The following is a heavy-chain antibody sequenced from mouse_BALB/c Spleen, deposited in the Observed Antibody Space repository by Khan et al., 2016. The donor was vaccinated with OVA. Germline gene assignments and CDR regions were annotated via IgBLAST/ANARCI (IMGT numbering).Heavy chain of an antibody. CDR1: GFSLTNYG. D-gene: IGHD2-10*01. CDR2: IWSDGSA. CDR3: ARQPYYHYYIMDY. Sequence: QVQLKQSGPGLVAPSQSLSITCTISGFSLTNYGVHWVRQPPGKGLEWLVVIWSDGSATYNSALKSRLSISKDNSKCQGFLKMNSLQTDDTAMYYCARQPYYHYYIMDYWGQGTSVTVSS. J-gene: IGHJ4*01. V-gene: IGHV2-6-1*01.